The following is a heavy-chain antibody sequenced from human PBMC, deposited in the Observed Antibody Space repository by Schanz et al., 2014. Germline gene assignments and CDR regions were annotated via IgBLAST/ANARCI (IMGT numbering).Heavy chain of an antibody. V-gene: IGHV1-2*02. CDR3: ARESVSRTRLFDP. CDR1: GYTFTGYH. CDR2: ITKSGDR. D-gene: IGHD3-3*01. J-gene: IGHJ5*02. Sequence: QVQLVQSGAEVKKPGASVKVSCKASGYTFTGYHMHWVRQAPGQGLEWMGWITKSGDRNYAQKFQGRVTMTRDTSISTAYMELSRLTSDDTAVYYCARESVSRTRLFDPWGQGTLVTVSS.